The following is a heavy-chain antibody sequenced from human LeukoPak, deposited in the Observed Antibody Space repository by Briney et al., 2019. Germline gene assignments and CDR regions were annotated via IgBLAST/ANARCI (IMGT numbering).Heavy chain of an antibody. CDR3: AKESGYSYGYTYYYYGLDV. V-gene: IGHV3-23*01. CDR1: GFTFSSYA. D-gene: IGHD5-18*01. Sequence: GGSPRLSCAASGFTFSSYAMSWVRQAPGKGLEWVSTLSGSGGSTYYADSVKGRFTISRDNSKNTLYLQMNSLRAEDTAVYYCAKESGYSYGYTYYYYGLDVWGQGTTVTVSS. J-gene: IGHJ6*02. CDR2: LSGSGGST.